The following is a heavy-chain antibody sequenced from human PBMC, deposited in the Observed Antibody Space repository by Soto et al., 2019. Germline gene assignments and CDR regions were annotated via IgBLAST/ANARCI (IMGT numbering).Heavy chain of an antibody. J-gene: IGHJ3*01. CDR1: GFDFSDFA. CDR2: ISGDGA. D-gene: IGHD6-19*01. Sequence: EVQLVESGGGLVRSGRSLRLSCGASGFDFSDFAMSWIRQAPGKGLEWVSTISGDGADIYADSVKGRFTVSRDNSKNLLYLQMSSLRVDDAATYYCAKLQRRDIQQWLQAFNVWGQGTRVTVSA. CDR3: AKLQRRDIQQWLQAFNV. V-gene: IGHV3-23*04.